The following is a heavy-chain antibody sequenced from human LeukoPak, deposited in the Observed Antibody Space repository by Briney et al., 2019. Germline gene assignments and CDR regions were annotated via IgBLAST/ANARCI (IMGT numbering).Heavy chain of an antibody. CDR2: IIPIFGTA. CDR3: ARSSYSSSPVNY. CDR1: EGTSTSYP. Sequence: SVRVSSKPSEGTSTSYPTSGGDQPPEQGLKWMGRIIPIFGTANYGRKFQGRVTITTDESTSTAYMELSSLRSEDTAVYYCARSSYSSSPVNYWGQGTLVTVSS. V-gene: IGHV1-69*05. J-gene: IGHJ4*02. D-gene: IGHD6-6*01.